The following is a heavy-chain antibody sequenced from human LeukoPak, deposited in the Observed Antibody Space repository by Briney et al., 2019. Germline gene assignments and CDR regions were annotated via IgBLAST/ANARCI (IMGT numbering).Heavy chain of an antibody. CDR3: TTAPSYYYDSSGHLSPFDC. Sequence: PGGSLRLSCAASGFTFSNAWVSWVREAPNQGLEWVGRIKSKTDGGTTDYAAPVKGRFTISRDDSKNTLYLQMNSLKTEDTAVYYCTTAPSYYYDSSGHLSPFDCWGQGTVVTVPS. CDR1: GFTFSNAW. D-gene: IGHD3-22*01. J-gene: IGHJ4*02. V-gene: IGHV3-15*01. CDR2: IKSKTDGGTT.